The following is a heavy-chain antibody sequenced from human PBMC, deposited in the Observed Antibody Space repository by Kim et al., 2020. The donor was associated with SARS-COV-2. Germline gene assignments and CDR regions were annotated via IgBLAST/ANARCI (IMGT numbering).Heavy chain of an antibody. J-gene: IGHJ3*02. D-gene: IGHD3-10*01. Sequence: SETLSLTCTVSGGSISSYYWSWIRQPPGKGLEWIGYIYYSGSTNYNPSLKSRVTISVDTSKNQFSLKLSSVTAADTAVYYCARVKGMVRGGEPRRFFDIWGQGTMVTVSS. V-gene: IGHV4-59*01. CDR3: ARVKGMVRGGEPRRFFDI. CDR2: IYYSGST. CDR1: GGSISSYY.